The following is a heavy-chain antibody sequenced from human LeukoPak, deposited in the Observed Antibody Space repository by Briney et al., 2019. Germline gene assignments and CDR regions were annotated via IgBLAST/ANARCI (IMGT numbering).Heavy chain of an antibody. CDR1: GYTFTSYG. CDR2: ISAYNGNT. CDR3: ARGVLGYCSGGSCHNWFDP. Sequence: ASVKVSCKASGYTFTSYGISWVRQAPGQGLEWMGWISAYNGNTNYAQKLQGRVTMTTDTSTSTAYMELRSLRSDDTAVYYCARGVLGYCSGGSCHNWFDPWGQGTLVTVSS. D-gene: IGHD2-15*01. J-gene: IGHJ5*02. V-gene: IGHV1-18*01.